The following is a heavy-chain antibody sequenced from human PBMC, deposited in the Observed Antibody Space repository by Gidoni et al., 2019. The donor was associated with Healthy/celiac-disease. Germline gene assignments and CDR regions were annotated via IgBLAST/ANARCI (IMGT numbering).Heavy chain of an antibody. V-gene: IGHV3-23*01. CDR1: GFTFSSYA. Sequence: EVQLLESGGGLVPPGGSLRLSCAASGFTFSSYAMSWVRQAPGKGLGCVSAISGSGGSTYYADSVKGRFTISRDNSKNTLYLQMNSLRAEDTAVYYCAKAMVSASFDYWGQGTLVTVSS. CDR2: ISGSGGST. J-gene: IGHJ4*02. CDR3: AKAMVSASFDY. D-gene: IGHD2-2*01.